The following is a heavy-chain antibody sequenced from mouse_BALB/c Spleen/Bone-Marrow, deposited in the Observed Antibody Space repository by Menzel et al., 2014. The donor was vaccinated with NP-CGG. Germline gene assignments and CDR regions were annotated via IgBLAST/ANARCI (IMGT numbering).Heavy chain of an antibody. CDR3: TRSGYYGSSYGYFDV. J-gene: IGHJ1*01. D-gene: IGHD1-1*01. V-gene: IGHV1S22*01. CDR1: GYTFTSYW. CDR2: IYPGSGST. Sequence: LQQSGSELVRPGASVKLSCKASGYTFTSYWMHWVKQRPGQGLEWIGNIYPGSGSTNYDEKFKSKATLTVDRSSSTAYMQLSSLTSEDSAVYYCTRSGYYGSSYGYFDVWGAGTTVTVSS.